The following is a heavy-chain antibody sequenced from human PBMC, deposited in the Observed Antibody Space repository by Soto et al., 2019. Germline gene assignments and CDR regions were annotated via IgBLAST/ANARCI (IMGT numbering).Heavy chain of an antibody. CDR2: ISGSGGST. V-gene: IGHV3-23*01. CDR1: GFTFSSYA. J-gene: IGHJ4*02. D-gene: IGHD2-21*01. CDR3: AKSSVVIPDY. Sequence: EVQLLESGGGLVQPGGSLRLSCAASGFTFSSYAMSWVRQAPGKGLEWVSAISGSGGSTYYADSVKGRFTISRDNSKNTRDLQMNSLSAEDKAVYYCAKSSVVIPDYWGQGTLVTVSS.